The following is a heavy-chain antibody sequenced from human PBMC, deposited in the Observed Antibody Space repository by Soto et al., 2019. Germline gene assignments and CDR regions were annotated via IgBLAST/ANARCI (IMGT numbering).Heavy chain of an antibody. V-gene: IGHV3-30-3*01. CDR3: ARRNSDYSSVWSDAFDI. Sequence: QVQLVESGGGVVQPGRSLRLSCAASGFTFSSYAMHWVRQAPGKGPEWVAVISYDGSRKTYADSVKGQFTISRYNSKNSLFLQMNNLRPEDTAVYYCARRNSDYSSVWSDAFDIWGQGTMVTVSS. CDR1: GFTFSSYA. J-gene: IGHJ3*02. CDR2: ISYDGSRK. D-gene: IGHD6-19*01.